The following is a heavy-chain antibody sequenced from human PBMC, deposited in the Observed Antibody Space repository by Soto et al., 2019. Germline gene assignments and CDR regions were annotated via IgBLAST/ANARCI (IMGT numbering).Heavy chain of an antibody. CDR1: GFTFSSYA. CDR2: ISYDGSNK. CDR3: ARGIEVATYYYYYGMDV. Sequence: QVQLVESGGGVVQPGRSLRLSCAASGFTFSSYAMHWVRQAPGKGLEWVAVISYDGSNKYYADSVKGRFTISRDNSKNTLSLQMNSLRAEETAVYYCARGIEVATYYYYYGMDVWGQGNTVTVSS. D-gene: IGHD5-12*01. J-gene: IGHJ6*02. V-gene: IGHV3-30-3*01.